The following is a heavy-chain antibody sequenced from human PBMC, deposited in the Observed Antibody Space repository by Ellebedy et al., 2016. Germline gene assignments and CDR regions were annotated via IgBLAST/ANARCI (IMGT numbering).Heavy chain of an antibody. CDR3: AKLLPDEYYDSSDFDY. Sequence: GGSLRLXXAASGFTFSSYGMHWVRQAPGKGLEWVAVISYDGSNKYYADSVKGRFTISRDNSKNTLYLQMNSLRAEDTAVYYCAKLLPDEYYDSSDFDYWGQGTLVTVSP. CDR1: GFTFSSYG. V-gene: IGHV3-30*18. J-gene: IGHJ4*02. CDR2: ISYDGSNK. D-gene: IGHD3-22*01.